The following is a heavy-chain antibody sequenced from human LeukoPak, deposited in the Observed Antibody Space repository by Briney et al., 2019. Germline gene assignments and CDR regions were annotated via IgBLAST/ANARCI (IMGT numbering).Heavy chain of an antibody. J-gene: IGHJ4*02. CDR2: IDPSGGST. V-gene: IGHV1-46*01. CDR1: GYTFTSNY. D-gene: IGHD6-19*01. CDR3: ARNPVGTVAGLLDY. Sequence: ASVKVSCKASGYTFTSNYIHWVRQAPGQGLEWMGIIDPSGGSTSYAQKFQGRVTMTRDTSTSTVYMELSSLRSEDTAVYYCARNPVGTVAGLLDYWGQGTLVTVSS.